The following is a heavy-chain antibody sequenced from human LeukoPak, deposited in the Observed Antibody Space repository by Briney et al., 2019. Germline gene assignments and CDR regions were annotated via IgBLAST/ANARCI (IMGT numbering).Heavy chain of an antibody. V-gene: IGHV3-30*18. CDR3: AKERYLLDS. CDR1: GFTFSGHG. D-gene: IGHD2-15*01. Sequence: GGSLRLSCAASGFTFSGHGMHWVRQAPGKGLEWVALISFDGSDKYYGDFVGGRFTISRDNSNNTLYLQMNNLRVEDTAVYYCAKERYLLDSWGQGTLVTVSS. CDR2: ISFDGSDK. J-gene: IGHJ4*02.